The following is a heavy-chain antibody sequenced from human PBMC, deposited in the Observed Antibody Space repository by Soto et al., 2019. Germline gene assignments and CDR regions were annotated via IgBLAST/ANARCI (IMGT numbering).Heavy chain of an antibody. Sequence: PSETLSLTCTVSGGSISGHYWSWIRQPPGKGLEWIGYIYFSGSTHYNPSLKSRVTISVDMSKNQFSLNLSSVTAADTAVYYCVRDRVEYCGGDCYNWFDPWGQGTLVTVSS. CDR1: GGSISGHY. V-gene: IGHV4-59*11. J-gene: IGHJ5*02. D-gene: IGHD2-21*02. CDR3: VRDRVEYCGGDCYNWFDP. CDR2: IYFSGST.